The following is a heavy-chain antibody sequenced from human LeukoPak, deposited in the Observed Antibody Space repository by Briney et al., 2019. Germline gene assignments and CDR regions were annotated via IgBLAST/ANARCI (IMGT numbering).Heavy chain of an antibody. Sequence: GGSLRLSCAASGXTFSNFEMTWVRQAPEKGLELVSYISSSGSAIYYGDSVKGRFTISRDNAKNSLYLQMNNLRAEDTAVYYCVPDAFDIWGQGTMVTVSS. J-gene: IGHJ3*02. CDR1: GXTFSNFE. CDR2: ISSSGSAI. CDR3: VPDAFDI. V-gene: IGHV3-48*03.